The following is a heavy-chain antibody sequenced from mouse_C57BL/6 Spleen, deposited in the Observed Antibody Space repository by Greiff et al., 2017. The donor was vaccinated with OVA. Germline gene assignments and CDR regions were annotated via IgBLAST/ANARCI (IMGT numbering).Heavy chain of an antibody. CDR3: ARGNWAGFAY. CDR1: GYTFTSYW. J-gene: IGHJ3*01. Sequence: QVQLQQPGAELVRPGSSVKLSCKASGYTFTSYWMDWVKQRPGQGLEWIGNIYPSDSETHYNQKYKDKATLTVDKSSSTAYMQLSSLTSEDSAVYYCARGNWAGFAYWGQGTLVTVSA. CDR2: IYPSDSET. D-gene: IGHD4-1*01. V-gene: IGHV1-61*01.